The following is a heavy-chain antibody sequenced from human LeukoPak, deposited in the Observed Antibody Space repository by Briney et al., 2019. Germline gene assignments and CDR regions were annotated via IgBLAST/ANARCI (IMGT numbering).Heavy chain of an antibody. CDR3: ATERQQYFDY. CDR2: ISSSSSTI. J-gene: IGHJ4*02. Sequence: GGSLRLSCAASGFTFSSYSMNWVRQAPGKGLEWVSYISSSSSTIYYADSVKGRFTISRDNSKNSLYLQMNSLRIEDTALYYCATERQQYFDYWGQGTLVTVSS. CDR1: GFTFSSYS. V-gene: IGHV3-48*04.